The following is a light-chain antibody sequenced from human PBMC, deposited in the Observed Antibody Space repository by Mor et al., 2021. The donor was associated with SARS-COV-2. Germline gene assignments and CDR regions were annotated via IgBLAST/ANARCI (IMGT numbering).Light chain of an antibody. Sequence: GSQSISAYLNWYQKKPGKAPELLIFAASNLHSGVPSRFSGSGSGTDFTLTIINLQPEDFAAYYCQQTYTMGFTFGGGT. CDR1: QSISAY. J-gene: IGKJ4*02. CDR2: AAS. V-gene: IGKV1-39*01. CDR3: QQTYTMGFT.